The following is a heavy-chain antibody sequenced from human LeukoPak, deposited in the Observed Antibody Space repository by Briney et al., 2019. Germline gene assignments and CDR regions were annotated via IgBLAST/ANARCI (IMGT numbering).Heavy chain of an antibody. CDR3: ARIGAAITPFDY. J-gene: IGHJ4*02. V-gene: IGHV3-21*01. D-gene: IGHD1-26*01. CDR2: ISSSSSYI. Sequence: GGSLRLSCAASGFTFSSYSMNWVRQAPGKGLEWVSSISSSSSYIYYADSVKGRFTISRDNAKNSLYLQMNSLRAEDTAVYYRARIGAAITPFDYWGQGTLVTVSS. CDR1: GFTFSSYS.